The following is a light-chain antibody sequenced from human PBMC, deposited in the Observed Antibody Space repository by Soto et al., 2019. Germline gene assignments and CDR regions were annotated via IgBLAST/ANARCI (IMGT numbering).Light chain of an antibody. J-gene: IGLJ2*01. CDR2: DNN. V-gene: IGLV1-44*01. Sequence: QSLLTQPPSASGTPGQRVTISCSGSSSNIGINAVNWYQQLPGTAPKLVIYDNNQRPSGVPDRFSGSKSGISASLAISGLQAEDEADYYCQSYDTSLSGPLFGGGTKLTVL. CDR3: QSYDTSLSGPL. CDR1: SSNIGINA.